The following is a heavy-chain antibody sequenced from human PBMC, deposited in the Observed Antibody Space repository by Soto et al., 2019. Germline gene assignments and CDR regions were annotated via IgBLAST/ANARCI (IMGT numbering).Heavy chain of an antibody. Sequence: SVKVSCKASGGTFSSYAISWVRQAPGQGLEWMGGIIPIFGTANYAQKFQGRVTITADESTSTAYMELSSLRSEDTAVYYCARGVTKYQLLFYYWGPGTLVTVSS. D-gene: IGHD2-2*01. J-gene: IGHJ4*02. CDR2: IIPIFGTA. CDR3: ARGVTKYQLLFYY. CDR1: GGTFSSYA. V-gene: IGHV1-69*13.